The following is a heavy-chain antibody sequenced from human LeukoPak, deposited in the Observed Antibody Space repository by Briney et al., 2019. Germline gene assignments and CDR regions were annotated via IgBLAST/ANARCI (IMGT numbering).Heavy chain of an antibody. J-gene: IGHJ4*02. CDR2: ISNDGSKK. V-gene: IGHV3-30-3*01. CDR3: AVYYDSSGYTDY. D-gene: IGHD3-22*01. CDR1: GFTFSSCA. Sequence: GGSLRLSCAASGFTFSSCAMHWVRQAPGKGLEWVAIISNDGSKKYYADSVKGRFTISRDDSKNTLYLQMNSLRAEDTAVYYCAVYYDSSGYTDYWGQGTLVTVSS.